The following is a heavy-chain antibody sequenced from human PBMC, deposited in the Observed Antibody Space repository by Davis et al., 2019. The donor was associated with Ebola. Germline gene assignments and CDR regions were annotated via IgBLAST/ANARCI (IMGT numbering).Heavy chain of an antibody. V-gene: IGHV3-48*01. Sequence: PGGSLRLSCAASGFTFSSYSMNWVRQAPGKGLEWVSYISSSGSTIYYADSVKGRFTISRDNSKNSLYLQMNSLRAEDTAVYYCARLAAAGTWFYLFYFDYWGQGTLVTVSS. CDR2: ISSSGSTI. CDR3: ARLAAAGTWFYLFYFDY. D-gene: IGHD6-13*01. J-gene: IGHJ4*02. CDR1: GFTFSSYS.